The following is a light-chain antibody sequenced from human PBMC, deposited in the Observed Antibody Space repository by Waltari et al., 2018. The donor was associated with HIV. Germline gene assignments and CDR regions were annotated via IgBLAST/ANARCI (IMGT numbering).Light chain of an antibody. J-gene: IGLJ1*01. Sequence: QSALPQPASVSGSPGQSITISCTGTSSDVGSYNLVSWYQQHPGKAPKLMIYEVSKRASGVSNRFSGSKSGNTASLTISVLQAEDEADYYCCSYAGSSTYVFGTGTKVTVL. CDR1: SSDVGSYNL. CDR3: CSYAGSSTYV. V-gene: IGLV2-23*02. CDR2: EVS.